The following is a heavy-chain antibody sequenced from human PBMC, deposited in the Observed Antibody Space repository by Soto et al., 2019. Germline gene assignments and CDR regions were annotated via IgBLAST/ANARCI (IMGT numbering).Heavy chain of an antibody. CDR3: ARVSSGWYYWFDP. Sequence: ASVKVSCKASGYTFTSYGISWVRQAPGQGLEWIGWISTNNGNTNYAQKLQGRVTMTTDTSTSTAYMELRSLRSDDTAVYYCARVSSGWYYWFDPWGQGTLVTVSS. D-gene: IGHD6-19*01. V-gene: IGHV1-18*01. CDR2: ISTNNGNT. CDR1: GYTFTSYG. J-gene: IGHJ5*02.